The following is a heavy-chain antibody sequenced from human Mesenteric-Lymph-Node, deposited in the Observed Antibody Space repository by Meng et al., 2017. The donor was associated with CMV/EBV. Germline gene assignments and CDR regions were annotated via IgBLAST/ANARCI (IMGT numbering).Heavy chain of an antibody. Sequence: FTDYYIHWVRQAPGQGLEWMGWINPNSGDSDDTNYAQRFQGRVTMTRDTSITTAYMELSRLTSDDTAVYFCARRPYCATATCYTLIDYWGQGTLVTVSS. CDR1: FTDYY. CDR3: ARRPYCATATCYTLIDY. J-gene: IGHJ4*02. V-gene: IGHV1-2*02. D-gene: IGHD2-2*02. CDR2: INPNSGDSDDT.